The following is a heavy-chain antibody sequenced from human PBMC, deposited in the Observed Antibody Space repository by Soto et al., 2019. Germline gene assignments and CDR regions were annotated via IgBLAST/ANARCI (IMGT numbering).Heavy chain of an antibody. V-gene: IGHV4-38-2*02. Sequence: SDTLSLTCSVSGYLISSGYYWGWVRQTPGKGLEWLGSIDYSGSTYKNPSLKSRVSATVDLSKNQFSLNLRSVTAADTAVYFYARDPSSGYDSYYFDYWVQGTLVTVSS. J-gene: IGHJ4*02. CDR1: GYLISSGYY. CDR2: IDYSGST. CDR3: ARDPSSGYDSYYFDY. D-gene: IGHD3-22*01.